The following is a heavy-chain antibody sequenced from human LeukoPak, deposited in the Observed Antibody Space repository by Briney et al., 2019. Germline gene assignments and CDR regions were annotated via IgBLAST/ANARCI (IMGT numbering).Heavy chain of an antibody. J-gene: IGHJ4*02. D-gene: IGHD3-22*01. CDR3: ARGPHTYYYDSSGYSSHYYFDY. CDR2: IYTSGST. V-gene: IGHV4-4*07. CDR1: GGSISTYY. Sequence: PSETLSLTCTVSGGSISTYYWSWIRQPAGKGLEWIGRIYTSGSTNYNPSLKSRVTMSVDTSKNQFSLKLSSVTAADTAVYYCARGPHTYYYDSSGYSSHYYFDYWGQGTLVTVSS.